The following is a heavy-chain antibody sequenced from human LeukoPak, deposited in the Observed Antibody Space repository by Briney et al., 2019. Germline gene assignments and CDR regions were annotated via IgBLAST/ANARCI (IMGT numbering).Heavy chain of an antibody. CDR2: IYYSGST. V-gene: IGHV4-59*08. CDR1: GGSISSYY. Sequence: SETLSLTCTVSGGSISSYYWSWIRQPPGKGLEWIGYIYYSGSTNYNPSLKSRVTIPVDTSKNQFSLKLSSVTAADTAVYYCARYFSSSWYPEYFQHWGQGTLVTVSS. D-gene: IGHD6-13*01. J-gene: IGHJ1*01. CDR3: ARYFSSSWYPEYFQH.